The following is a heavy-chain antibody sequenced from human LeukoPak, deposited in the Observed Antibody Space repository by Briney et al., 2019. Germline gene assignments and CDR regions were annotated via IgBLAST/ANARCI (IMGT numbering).Heavy chain of an antibody. CDR1: GFTFRSDG. Sequence: PGGSLRLSCAASGFTFRSDGMHWVRQAPGKGLEWVAFIRYDGSNKYYADSVKGRFTISRDNSKNTLYLQMNSLRAEDTAVYYCAKDRRVPAAMSFDYWGQGTLVTVSS. D-gene: IGHD2-2*01. V-gene: IGHV3-30*02. J-gene: IGHJ4*02. CDR2: IRYDGSNK. CDR3: AKDRRVPAAMSFDY.